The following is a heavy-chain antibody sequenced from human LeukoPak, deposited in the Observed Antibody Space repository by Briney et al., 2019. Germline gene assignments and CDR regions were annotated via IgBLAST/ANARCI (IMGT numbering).Heavy chain of an antibody. V-gene: IGHV3-30-3*01. D-gene: IGHD3-3*01. CDR1: GFTFSSYA. J-gene: IGHJ4*02. CDR3: ARAYLNYDFPFDY. Sequence: GGSLRLSCAASGFTFSSYAMHWARQAPGKGLEWVAVISYDGSNKYYADSVKGRFTISRDNSKNTLYLQMNSLRAEDTAVYYCARAYLNYDFPFDYWGQGTLVTVSS. CDR2: ISYDGSNK.